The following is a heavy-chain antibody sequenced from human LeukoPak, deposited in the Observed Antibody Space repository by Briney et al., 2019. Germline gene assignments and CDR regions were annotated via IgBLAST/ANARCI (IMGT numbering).Heavy chain of an antibody. D-gene: IGHD6-19*01. J-gene: IGHJ4*02. CDR1: GFTFSSYS. V-gene: IGHV3-21*04. CDR2: ITSSGRYI. Sequence: GGSLRLSCAASGFTFSSYSMNWVRQAPGKGLEWVSSITSSGRYIYYADSVKGRFTISRDNSKNTLYLQMNSLRAEDTAVYYCAKTPYSSGWYYFDYWGQGTLVTVSS. CDR3: AKTPYSSGWYYFDY.